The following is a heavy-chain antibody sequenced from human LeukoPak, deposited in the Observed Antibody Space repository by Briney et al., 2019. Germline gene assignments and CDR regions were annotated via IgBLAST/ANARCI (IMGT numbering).Heavy chain of an antibody. CDR1: GGTFSSYA. Sequence: SVKVSCKASGGTFSSYAISWVRQAPGQGLEWMGGIIPIFGTANYAQKFQGRVTSTADESTSTAYMELSSLRSEDTAVYYCARQSSTYDAFDIWGQGTMVTVSS. D-gene: IGHD4-11*01. CDR2: IIPIFGTA. CDR3: ARQSSTYDAFDI. J-gene: IGHJ3*02. V-gene: IGHV1-69*13.